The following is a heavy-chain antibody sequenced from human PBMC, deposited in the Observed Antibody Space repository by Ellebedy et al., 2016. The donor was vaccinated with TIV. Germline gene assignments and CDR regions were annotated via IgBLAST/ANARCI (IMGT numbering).Heavy chain of an antibody. CDR2: INPDKGDT. CDR3: ARARGGGSGDGCYSDFDF. J-gene: IGHJ4*02. V-gene: IGHV1-3*01. Sequence: AASVKVSCKASGYSFTTFTIHWVRQAPGQRPEWMGWINPDKGDTKHSQKFQARVTITRDTFASTAYMELSSLRSEDTAVYHCARARGGGSGDGCYSDFDFWGQGTLVTVSS. D-gene: IGHD2-15*01. CDR1: GYSFTTFT.